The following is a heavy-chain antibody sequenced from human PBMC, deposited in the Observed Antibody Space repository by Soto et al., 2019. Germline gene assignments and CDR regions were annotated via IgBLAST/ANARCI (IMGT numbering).Heavy chain of an antibody. CDR3: ARGMGYGYSSGWAYFDY. J-gene: IGHJ4*02. CDR1: GFTFSSYG. V-gene: IGHV3-33*01. D-gene: IGHD6-19*01. Sequence: GGSLRLSCAASGFTFSSYGMHWVRQAPGKGLEWVAVIWYDGSNKYYADSVKGRFTISRDNSKNTLYLQMNSLRAEDTAVYYCARGMGYGYSSGWAYFDYWGQGTLVTVSS. CDR2: IWYDGSNK.